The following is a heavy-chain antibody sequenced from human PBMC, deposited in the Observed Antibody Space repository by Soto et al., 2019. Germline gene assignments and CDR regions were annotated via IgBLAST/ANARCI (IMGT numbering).Heavy chain of an antibody. CDR2: IYYSGST. Sequence: PSETLSLTCTVSGGPISSYYWSWIGQPPGKGLEWIGYIYYSGSTNYNPSLKSRVTISVDTSKNQFYLKLSSGTAADTAVYYGARDQAGGGYEFDYWGQGTRVIFS. V-gene: IGHV4-59*01. CDR1: GGPISSYY. CDR3: ARDQAGGGYEFDY. D-gene: IGHD5-12*01. J-gene: IGHJ4*02.